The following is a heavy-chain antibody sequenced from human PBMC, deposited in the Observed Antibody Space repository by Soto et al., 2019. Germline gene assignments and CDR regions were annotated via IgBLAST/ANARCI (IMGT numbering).Heavy chain of an antibody. J-gene: IGHJ5*02. CDR2: ISAYNGNT. V-gene: IGHV1-18*01. CDR1: GYTFTSYG. D-gene: IGHD6-6*01. CDR3: ARGRGLAAGPSQQSYNWFDP. Sequence: GASVKVSCKASGYTFTSYGISWVRQAPGQGLEWMGWISAYNGNTNYAQKLQGRVTMTTDTSTSTAYMELRSLRSDDTAVYYCARGRGLAAGPSQQSYNWFDPWGQGTLVTVSS.